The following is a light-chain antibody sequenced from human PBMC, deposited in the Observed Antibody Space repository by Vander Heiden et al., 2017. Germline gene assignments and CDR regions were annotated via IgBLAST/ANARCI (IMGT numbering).Light chain of an antibody. Sequence: EVVLTQSPGTLSLSPGERATLSCRASQSVASFLAWYQQKPGQSPRLLIYDSSNRATGVNARFSGSGYGTDFTLTISSLEPEDFAVYYCQQRNDGHPVWTFGQGTKVEIK. J-gene: IGKJ1*01. CDR1: QSVASF. CDR3: QQRNDGHPVWT. CDR2: DSS. V-gene: IGKV3-11*01.